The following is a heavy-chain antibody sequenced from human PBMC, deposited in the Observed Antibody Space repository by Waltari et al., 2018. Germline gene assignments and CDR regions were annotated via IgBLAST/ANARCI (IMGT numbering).Heavy chain of an antibody. CDR3: ARLRGGAFDI. Sequence: QVQLQESGPGLVKPSQTLSLTCTVSGGSISSGGYYWSWIRQPAGKGLEWIGRIYTSGSTNYNPSLKSRVTISVDTSKNQFSLKLSSVTAADTAVYYCARLRGGAFDIWGQGTMVTVSS. CDR2: IYTSGST. J-gene: IGHJ3*02. V-gene: IGHV4-61*02. CDR1: GGSISSGGYY. D-gene: IGHD3-10*01.